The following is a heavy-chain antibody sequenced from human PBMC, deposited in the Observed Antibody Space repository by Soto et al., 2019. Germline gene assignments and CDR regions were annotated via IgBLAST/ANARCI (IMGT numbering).Heavy chain of an antibody. D-gene: IGHD6-19*01. Sequence: ASVKVSCKASGYTFTSYYMNWVRQAPGQGLVWMGIIDPGGGSTDYAQKFQGRITMTRDTSTSTVYMELSSLRSDDTAMYYCARRLAVAGHDYFQHWGQGTLVTVSS. CDR1: GYTFTSYY. CDR3: ARRLAVAGHDYFQH. CDR2: IDPGGGST. J-gene: IGHJ1*01. V-gene: IGHV1-46*03.